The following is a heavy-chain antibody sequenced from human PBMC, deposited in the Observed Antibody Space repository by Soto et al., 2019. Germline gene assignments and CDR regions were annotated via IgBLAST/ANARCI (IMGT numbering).Heavy chain of an antibody. CDR1: GGTFSSYA. CDR2: IIPIFGTA. J-gene: IGHJ6*02. Sequence: GASVKVSCKASGGTFSSYAISWVRQAPGQGLEWMGGIIPIFGTANYAQKFQGRVTITVDESTSTAYMELSSLRSEDTAVYYCASGDYGVNRATPNYYYYGMDVWGQGTTVTVSS. CDR3: ASGDYGVNRATPNYYYYGMDV. V-gene: IGHV1-69*13. D-gene: IGHD4-17*01.